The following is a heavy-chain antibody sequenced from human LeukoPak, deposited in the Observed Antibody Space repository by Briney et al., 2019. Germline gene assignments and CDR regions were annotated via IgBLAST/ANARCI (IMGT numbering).Heavy chain of an antibody. Sequence: ASVKVSCKASGYTFTGYYMHWVRQAPGQGLEWMGWINPNSGGTNYAQKFQGRVTMTRDTSISTAYMELSRLRSDDTAVYYCARGSRMVRGVANWFDPWGQGTLVTVSS. D-gene: IGHD3-10*01. V-gene: IGHV1-2*02. CDR3: ARGSRMVRGVANWFDP. CDR2: INPNSGGT. CDR1: GYTFTGYY. J-gene: IGHJ5*02.